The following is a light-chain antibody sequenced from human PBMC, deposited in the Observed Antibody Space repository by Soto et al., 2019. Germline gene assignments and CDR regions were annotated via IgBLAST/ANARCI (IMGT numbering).Light chain of an antibody. V-gene: IGKV1-39*01. Sequence: DIQXTXXXXSXSASXGXXXXXTXXAXXXIXXYLNWYQQKPGKAPQLLIYATSSLQTGVPSRFSASGSGTDFSLVISDLQPEDSATYYCQQGYSSRWTSGRGTKVEI. CDR2: ATS. J-gene: IGKJ1*01. CDR1: XXIXXY. CDR3: QQGYSSRWT.